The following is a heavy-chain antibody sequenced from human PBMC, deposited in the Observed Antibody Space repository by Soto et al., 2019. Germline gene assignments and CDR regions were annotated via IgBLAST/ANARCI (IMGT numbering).Heavy chain of an antibody. CDR3: ALRLGDPGRLYFDY. CDR1: GGSISSGGYY. CDR2: IYYSGST. D-gene: IGHD3-16*01. J-gene: IGHJ4*02. V-gene: IGHV4-31*03. Sequence: QVQLQESGPGLVKPSQTLSLTCTVSGGSISSGGYYWSWIRQHPGKGLEWIGYIYYSGSTYYNPSRKSRVNISVDTSKNQVSLKLGSVTAADTAVYYCALRLGDPGRLYFDYWGQGTLVTVSS.